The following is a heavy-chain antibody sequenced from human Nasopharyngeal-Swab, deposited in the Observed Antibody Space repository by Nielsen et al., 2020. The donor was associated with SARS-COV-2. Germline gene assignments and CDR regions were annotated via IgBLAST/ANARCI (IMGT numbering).Heavy chain of an antibody. V-gene: IGHV3-69-1*01. CDR1: GFIFSDHY. Sequence: GESLKISCAASGFIFSDHYMNWVRQAPGKGLEWISYISGSGTIYYTDSVKGRFTISRDNAKNSLYLQMNSLRAEDTALYYCARDRYLARWGQGTLVTVSS. CDR2: ISGSGTI. CDR3: ARDRYLAR. J-gene: IGHJ4*02. D-gene: IGHD3-16*02.